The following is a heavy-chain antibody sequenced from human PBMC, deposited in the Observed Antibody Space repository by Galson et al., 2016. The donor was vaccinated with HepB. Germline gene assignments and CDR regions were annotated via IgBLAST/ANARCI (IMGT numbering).Heavy chain of an antibody. CDR2: ISYDGSNE. CDR1: GFTFGSYG. Sequence: SLRLSCAASGFTFGSYGMHWVRQAPGKGLHWVAVISYDGSNENYADSVKGRFTISIDNSKKMLYLQMNSLRVEDTGVYYCVQSGDYYQYYGMDVWGQGTTVTVSS. CDR3: VQSGDYYQYYGMDV. D-gene: IGHD6-19*01. J-gene: IGHJ6*02. V-gene: IGHV3-30*03.